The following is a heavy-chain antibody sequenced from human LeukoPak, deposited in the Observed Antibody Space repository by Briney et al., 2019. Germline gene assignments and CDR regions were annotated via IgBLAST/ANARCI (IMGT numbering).Heavy chain of an antibody. Sequence: AGGSLRLSCAVSGITFSSFAMNWVSQVPGKGLEWVSGISGTAGSTYYADSVKGRFTISRDNSKNTLYLLMSSLRADDTAVYYCAKETSMQLWNYYYFDYWGQGALVTVSS. V-gene: IGHV3-23*01. D-gene: IGHD3-10*01. CDR3: AKETSMQLWNYYYFDY. CDR2: ISGTAGST. J-gene: IGHJ4*02. CDR1: GITFSSFA.